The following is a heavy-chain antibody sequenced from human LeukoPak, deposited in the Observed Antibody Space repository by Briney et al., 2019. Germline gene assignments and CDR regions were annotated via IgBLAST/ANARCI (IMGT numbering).Heavy chain of an antibody. CDR3: ARERGGRYDFWSGPNDAFDI. J-gene: IGHJ3*02. V-gene: IGHV1-2*02. CDR1: GYTFTGYY. Sequence: GASVKVSCKASGYTFTGYYMHWVRQAPGQGLEWMGWINPNSGGTNYAQKFQGRVTMTRDTSISTAYMELSRLRSDDTAVYYCARERGGRYDFWSGPNDAFDIWGQGTMVTVSS. CDR2: INPNSGGT. D-gene: IGHD3-3*01.